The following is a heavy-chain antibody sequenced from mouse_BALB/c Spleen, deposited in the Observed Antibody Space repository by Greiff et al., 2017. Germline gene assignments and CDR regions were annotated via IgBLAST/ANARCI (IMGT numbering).Heavy chain of an antibody. CDR1: GFSLTSYG. CDR3: AGDWDYYAMDY. V-gene: IGHV2-9*02. J-gene: IGHJ4*01. CDR2: IWAGGST. Sequence: VQVVESGPGLVQPSQSLSITCTVSGFSLTSYGVHWVRQPPGKGLEWLGVIWAGGSTNYNSALMSRLSISKDNSKSQVFLKMNSLQTDDTAMYYCAGDWDYYAMDYWGQGTSVTVSS. D-gene: IGHD4-1*01.